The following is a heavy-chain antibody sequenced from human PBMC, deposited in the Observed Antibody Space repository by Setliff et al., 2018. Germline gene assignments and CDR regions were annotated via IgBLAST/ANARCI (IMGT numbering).Heavy chain of an antibody. D-gene: IGHD3-3*01. V-gene: IGHV1-3*01. CDR1: GYTFTSYA. CDR3: AREFTRYYNFWSAHRYYMDV. J-gene: IGHJ6*03. CDR2: INAGNGNT. Sequence: GASVKVSCKASGYTFTSYAMHWVRQAPGQRLEWMGWINAGNGNTKYSQKFQSRVTITRDTSASTAYMELSSLRSEDTAVYYCAREFTRYYNFWSAHRYYMDVWGKGTTVTVSS.